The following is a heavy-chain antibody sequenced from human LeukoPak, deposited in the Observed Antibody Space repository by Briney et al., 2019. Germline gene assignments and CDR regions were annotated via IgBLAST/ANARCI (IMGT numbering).Heavy chain of an antibody. CDR2: ISSSGSTI. J-gene: IGHJ4*02. CDR3: TTEDRLDYSGSGTSPPFDY. CDR1: GFIFSDYY. V-gene: IGHV3-11*01. D-gene: IGHD3-10*01. Sequence: GGSLRLSCAASGFIFSDYYMSWIRQAPGKGLEWVSYISSSGSTIYYADSVKGRFTISRDNAKNSLYLQMNSLRAEDTAVYDCTTEDRLDYSGSGTSPPFDYWGRGPLVTVSS.